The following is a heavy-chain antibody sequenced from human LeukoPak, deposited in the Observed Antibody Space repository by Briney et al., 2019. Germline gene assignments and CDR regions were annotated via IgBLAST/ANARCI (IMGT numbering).Heavy chain of an antibody. J-gene: IGHJ6*03. D-gene: IGHD6-13*01. Sequence: SETLSLTCAVYGGSFSGYYWSWIGQPPGKGLEWIGEINHRGSTNYNPSLKSRVTISVDTSKNQFSLKLSSVTAADTAVYYCARCIAPVYYYYMDVWGKGTTVTVSS. CDR2: INHRGST. V-gene: IGHV4-34*01. CDR3: ARCIAPVYYYYMDV. CDR1: GGSFSGYY.